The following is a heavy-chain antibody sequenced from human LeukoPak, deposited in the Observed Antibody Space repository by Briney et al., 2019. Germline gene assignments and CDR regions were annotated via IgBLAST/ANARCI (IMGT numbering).Heavy chain of an antibody. CDR3: ARHGGVVRGEGSDAFDI. CDR2: IYYSGST. D-gene: IGHD3-10*01. J-gene: IGHJ3*02. V-gene: IGHV4-59*08. CDR1: GGSISSYY. Sequence: PSETLSLTCTVSGGSISSYYWSWIRQPPGKGLEWIGYIYYSGSTNYNPSLQSRVTISLDTSKNQFSLKLTSGTAADTAVYYCARHGGVVRGEGSDAFDIWGQGTMVTVSS.